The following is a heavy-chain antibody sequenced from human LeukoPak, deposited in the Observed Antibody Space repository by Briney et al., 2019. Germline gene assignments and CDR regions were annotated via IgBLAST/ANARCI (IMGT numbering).Heavy chain of an antibody. CDR2: ISDDSNYI. D-gene: IGHD1-26*01. CDR3: ASRRGSNRPFDY. CDR1: GFTFSTYS. V-gene: IGHV3-21*01. J-gene: IGHJ4*02. Sequence: GGSLRLSCAASGFTFSTYSGNWIRQAPGKGLEGVSSISDDSNYIFYADSVKGRFTISRDNAKSSLYLQMNSLTAEDSAVYYCASRRGSNRPFDYWGQGTLVTVSS.